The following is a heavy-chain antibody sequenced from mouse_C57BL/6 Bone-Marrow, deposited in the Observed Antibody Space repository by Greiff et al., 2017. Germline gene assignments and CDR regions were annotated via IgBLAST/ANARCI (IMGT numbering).Heavy chain of an antibody. CDR1: GYAFTNYL. J-gene: IGHJ1*03. CDR2: INPGSGGT. V-gene: IGHV1-54*01. CDR3: ARRGYDGPCWYFDD. Sequence: QVQLQQSGAELVRPGTSVKVSCKASGYAFTNYLIEWVKQRPGQGLEWIGVINPGSGGTNYNEKFKGKATLTADKSSSTAYMQLSSLTSEDSAVYFCARRGYDGPCWYFDDWGTGTTVTVSS. D-gene: IGHD2-2*01.